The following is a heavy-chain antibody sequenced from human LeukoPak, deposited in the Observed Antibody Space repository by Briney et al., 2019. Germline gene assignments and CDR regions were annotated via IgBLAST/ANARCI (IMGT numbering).Heavy chain of an antibody. V-gene: IGHV3-33*01. D-gene: IGHD3-10*01. CDR3: ARETSGHHDY. CDR2: IWYDGNNK. CDR1: GFTFSSYA. J-gene: IGHJ4*02. Sequence: GGSLRLSCAASGFTFSSYAMHWGRQAPGKGLEWVAVIWYDGNNKYYADSVKGRFTISRDNSKNTVYLQMNSLRAEDTAVYYCARETSGHHDYWGQGTLVTVSS.